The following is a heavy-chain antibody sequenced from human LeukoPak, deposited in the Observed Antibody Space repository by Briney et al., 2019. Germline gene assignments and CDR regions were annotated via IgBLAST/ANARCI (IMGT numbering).Heavy chain of an antibody. CDR1: GFTFSNAW. D-gene: IGHD1-26*01. CDR2: IKSKPDGGAI. J-gene: IGHJ4*02. CDR3: TRDKLELRQFDY. Sequence: PGGSLRLYCAASGFTFSNAWMSWVRQAPGKGLEWVGRIKSKPDGGAIDYAAPVKGRFIISRDDSKDMLYLQMNSLKTEDTGVYYCTRDKLELRQFDYWRQGTLDTVSS. V-gene: IGHV3-15*01.